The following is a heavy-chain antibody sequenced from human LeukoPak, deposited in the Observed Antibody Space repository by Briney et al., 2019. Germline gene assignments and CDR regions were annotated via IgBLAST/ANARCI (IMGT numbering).Heavy chain of an antibody. J-gene: IGHJ4*02. Sequence: PGGSLRLSCAASGFTLSAYSMNWVRQAPGKGLEWGSYISGGGSTIYYADSVKGRFTISRDNAKTSLYLQMNSLRADDTAVYYCARDHHDSRGYLVDYWGQGTLVTVSS. CDR1: GFTLSAYS. V-gene: IGHV3-48*04. D-gene: IGHD3-22*01. CDR2: ISGGGSTI. CDR3: ARDHHDSRGYLVDY.